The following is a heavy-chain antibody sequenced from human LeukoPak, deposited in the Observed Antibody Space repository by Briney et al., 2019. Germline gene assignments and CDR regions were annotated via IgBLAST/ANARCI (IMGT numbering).Heavy chain of an antibody. CDR1: GGSFSGYY. CDR2: IKQDGSEK. D-gene: IGHD6-13*01. CDR3: AREQQLAYFDY. V-gene: IGHV3-7*01. J-gene: IGHJ4*02. Sequence: ETLSLTCAVYGGSFSGYYWSWVRQAPGKGLEWVANIKQDGSEKYYVDSVKGRFTISRDNAKNSLYLQMNSLRAEDTAVYYCAREQQLAYFDYWGQGTLVTVSS.